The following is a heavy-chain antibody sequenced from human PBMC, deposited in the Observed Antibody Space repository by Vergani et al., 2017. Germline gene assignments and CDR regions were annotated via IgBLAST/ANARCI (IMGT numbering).Heavy chain of an antibody. CDR3: ARVLYYYDSGHYYAPFDY. V-gene: IGHV7-4-1*02. CDR2: INTNTGNP. D-gene: IGHD3-22*01. J-gene: IGHJ4*02. CDR1: GSTLSRYS. Sequence: QVQLVQSGAEVKKPGASVKVSCKASGSTLSRYSIYWVRQAPGQGLEWMGWINTNTGNPAYAQGFRGRFVFSLDTSVNTVYLQISSLKAEDTAVYYCARVLYYYDSGHYYAPFDYWGQGTPVTVSS.